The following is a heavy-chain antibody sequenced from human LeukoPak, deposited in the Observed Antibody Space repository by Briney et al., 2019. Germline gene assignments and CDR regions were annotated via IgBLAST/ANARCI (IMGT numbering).Heavy chain of an antibody. V-gene: IGHV3-30*04. CDR3: ARAEGWVLTGFYYYYYMDV. CDR2: IFYDGSDT. CDR1: GFTYSNYA. J-gene: IGHJ6*03. D-gene: IGHD3-9*01. Sequence: AGGSLRLSCAASGFTYSNYAMHWVRQPPGKGLEWVAFIFYDGSDTYYADSVKGRFTISRDNSKSTLSLQMDSLRVEDTAVYYCARAEGWVLTGFYYYYYMDVWGKGTTVTVSS.